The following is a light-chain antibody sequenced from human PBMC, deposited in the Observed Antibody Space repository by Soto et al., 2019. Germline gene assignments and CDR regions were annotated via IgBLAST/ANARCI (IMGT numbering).Light chain of an antibody. J-gene: IGKJ5*01. CDR2: GAS. CDR1: QSVSSN. Sequence: EVVLTQYPHTLSLSXGEIATLSCRASQSVSSNLAWYQQKPGQAPRLLIYGASTRATGIPARFSGSGSGTEFTLTISSLQSEDFAVYYCHQYDKWPKTVGQGTRLEIK. V-gene: IGKV3-15*01. CDR3: HQYDKWPKT.